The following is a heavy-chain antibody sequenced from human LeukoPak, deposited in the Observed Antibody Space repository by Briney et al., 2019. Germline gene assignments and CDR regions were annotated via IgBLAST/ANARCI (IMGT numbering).Heavy chain of an antibody. V-gene: IGHV7-4-1*02. Sequence: GASVKGSCKASAHTFTSYAMNWVRQAPGQGLKWMGWINTNTGNPTYAQGFTGRFVFSLDTSVSTAYLQISSLKAEDTAVYYCASRDHDSSPYYYYYMDVWDKGTTVTVSS. CDR2: INTNTGNP. D-gene: IGHD3-22*01. CDR1: AHTFTSYA. CDR3: ASRDHDSSPYYYYYMDV. J-gene: IGHJ6*03.